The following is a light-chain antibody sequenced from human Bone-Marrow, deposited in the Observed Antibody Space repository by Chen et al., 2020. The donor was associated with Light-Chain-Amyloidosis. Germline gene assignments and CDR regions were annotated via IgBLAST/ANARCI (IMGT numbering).Light chain of an antibody. CDR2: RDT. V-gene: IGLV3-25*03. CDR1: DLPTKY. CDR3: QSADSSGTYEVI. J-gene: IGLJ2*01. Sequence: YELTHQPSVSVSPGQTARITCSGDDLPTKYAYWYQQKPGQAPMLVIHRDTERPSGISERFSGSSSGTTATLTISGVQAEDEADYHCQSADSSGTYEVIFGGGTKLTVL.